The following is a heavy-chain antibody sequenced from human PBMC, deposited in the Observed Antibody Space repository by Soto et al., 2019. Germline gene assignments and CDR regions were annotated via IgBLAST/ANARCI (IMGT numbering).Heavy chain of an antibody. Sequence: QVQFMQSGGGVVQPGKSLRLSCAASGVTFSRYAMHWVRQAPGERLEWVAVVFFDGNYKNYGDSVKGRFIVSRDNSKNTIYLQMNGLRPEDTGVYYCTKGGTVPFDYWGQGSLVIVSS. CDR2: VFFDGNYK. V-gene: IGHV3-30*18. CDR3: TKGGTVPFDY. CDR1: GVTFSRYA. J-gene: IGHJ4*02. D-gene: IGHD3-16*01.